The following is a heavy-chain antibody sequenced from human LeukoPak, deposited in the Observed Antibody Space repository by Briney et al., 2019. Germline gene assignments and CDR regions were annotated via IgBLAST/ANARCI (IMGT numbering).Heavy chain of an antibody. CDR3: ARDPLSSGYRYYFDY. CDR2: INPSGGST. CDR1: GYTFTSYY. Sequence: ASVKVSCKASGYTFTSYYMHWVRQAPGQGLEWMGIINPSGGSTSYAQKFQGRVTLTTDTSTSTAYMELRSLRSDDTAVYYCARDPLSSGYRYYFDYWGQGTLVTVSS. D-gene: IGHD3-22*01. V-gene: IGHV1-46*01. J-gene: IGHJ4*02.